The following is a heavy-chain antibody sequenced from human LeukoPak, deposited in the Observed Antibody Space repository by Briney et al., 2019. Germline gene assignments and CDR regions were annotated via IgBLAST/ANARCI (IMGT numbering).Heavy chain of an antibody. V-gene: IGHV4-39*07. D-gene: IGHD3-16*01. CDR3: ARVEGLHYYMDV. CDR1: GGSISSSSYY. Sequence: PSETLSLTCTVSGGSISSSSYYWGWIRQPPGKELQWIASVYYSGSTNYNPSLKSRVTISVDTSKNQFSLKLSSVTAADTAVYYCARVEGLHYYMDVWGKGTTVTVSS. J-gene: IGHJ6*03. CDR2: VYYSGST.